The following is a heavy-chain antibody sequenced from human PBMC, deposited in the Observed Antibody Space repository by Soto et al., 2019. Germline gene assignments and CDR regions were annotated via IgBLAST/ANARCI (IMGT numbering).Heavy chain of an antibody. J-gene: IGHJ4*02. Sequence: SVKVSCKASGGTFSSYAISWVRQAPGQGLEWMGGIIPIFGTANYAQKFQGRVTITADESTSTAYMELSSLRSGDTAVYYCARAGITMVRGVIKGPRYFDYWGQGTLVTVSS. CDR3: ARAGITMVRGVIKGPRYFDY. D-gene: IGHD3-10*01. CDR1: GGTFSSYA. CDR2: IIPIFGTA. V-gene: IGHV1-69*13.